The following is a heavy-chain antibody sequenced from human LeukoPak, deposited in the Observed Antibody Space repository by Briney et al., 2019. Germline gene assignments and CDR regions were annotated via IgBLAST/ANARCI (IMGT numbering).Heavy chain of an antibody. CDR1: GFTFSSYW. Sequence: AGGSLRLSCAASGFTFSSYWIHWVRHAPGKGLVWVSRINSDGSSTTYADSVKGRFTISRDNAKNTLYLQMNSLSAEDTGVYYCARARYSGGSSYYFDYWGQGTLVTVSS. V-gene: IGHV3-74*01. CDR3: ARARYSGGSSYYFDY. D-gene: IGHD2-15*01. CDR2: INSDGSST. J-gene: IGHJ4*02.